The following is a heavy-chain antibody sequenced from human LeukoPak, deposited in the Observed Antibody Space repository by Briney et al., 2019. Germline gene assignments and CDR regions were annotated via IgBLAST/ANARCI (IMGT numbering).Heavy chain of an antibody. V-gene: IGHV1-2*02. CDR1: GYSFTDYY. D-gene: IGHD2-21*01. J-gene: IGHJ5*02. Sequence: GASVKVSCKTSGYSFTDYYMHWVRQAPGQGLEWMGWINTNSGGTSSAQKFQGRVTMTRDTSITTVYMEVSWLTSDDTAIYYCARADRLDGGPYLIGPWGQGTLVTVSS. CDR3: ARADRLDGGPYLIGP. CDR2: INTNSGGT.